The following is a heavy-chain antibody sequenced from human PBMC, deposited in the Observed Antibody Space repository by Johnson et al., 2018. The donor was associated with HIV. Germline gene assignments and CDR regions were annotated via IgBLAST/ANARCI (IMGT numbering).Heavy chain of an antibody. J-gene: IGHJ3*02. CDR1: GFTVSSNY. CDR3: ARDAPDSGSYHAFDI. V-gene: IGHV3-11*01. D-gene: IGHD1-26*01. Sequence: HVQLVESGGGLVKPGGSLRLSCAVSGFTVSSNYITWVRQAPGKGLEWVSFITNSAETMYYADSVKDRFTISRDNAKNSLHLQMNSLRAEDTAVYYCARDAPDSGSYHAFDIWGQGTMVTVSS. CDR2: ITNSAETM.